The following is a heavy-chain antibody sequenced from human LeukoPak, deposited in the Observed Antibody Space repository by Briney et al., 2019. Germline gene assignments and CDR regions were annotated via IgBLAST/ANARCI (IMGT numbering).Heavy chain of an antibody. CDR1: GVSFSSYG. Sequence: PGGSLRLSCAASGVSFSSYGMHWVRQAPGKGLEWVAFIQYNGGSKYYADSVEGRFTISRDNSKNTLYLQMNSLGTEDTAVYYCAPRGIAVAGPFDYWGQGTLVTVSS. CDR2: IQYNGGSK. J-gene: IGHJ4*02. D-gene: IGHD6-19*01. CDR3: APRGIAVAGPFDY. V-gene: IGHV3-30*02.